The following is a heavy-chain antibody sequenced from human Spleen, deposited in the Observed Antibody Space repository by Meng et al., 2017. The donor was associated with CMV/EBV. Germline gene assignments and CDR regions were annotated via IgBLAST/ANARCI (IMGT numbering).Heavy chain of an antibody. CDR2: INPNSGGT. Sequence: ASVKVSCKASGYIFANYGLSWVRQAPGQGLEWMGWINPNSGGTNYAQRFQGRVTMTRDTSISTAYMELSSLKSDDTAVYYCALGSASFPFKGSWGQGTLVTVSS. V-gene: IGHV1-2*02. J-gene: IGHJ4*02. D-gene: IGHD1-26*01. CDR1: GYIFANYG. CDR3: ALGSASFPFKGS.